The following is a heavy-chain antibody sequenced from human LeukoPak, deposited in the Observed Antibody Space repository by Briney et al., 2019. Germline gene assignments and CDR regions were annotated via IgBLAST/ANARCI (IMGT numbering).Heavy chain of an antibody. D-gene: IGHD2-2*02. CDR3: ARDESGGVVEPAAILDY. V-gene: IGHV1-2*02. Sequence: ASVKVSCKASGYTFTGYYMHWVRQAPGQGLEWMGWINPNSGGTNYAQKFQGRVTMTRDTSISTAYMELSRLRSDDTAVYYCARDESGGVVEPAAILDYWGQGTLVTVSS. J-gene: IGHJ4*02. CDR2: INPNSGGT. CDR1: GYTFTGYY.